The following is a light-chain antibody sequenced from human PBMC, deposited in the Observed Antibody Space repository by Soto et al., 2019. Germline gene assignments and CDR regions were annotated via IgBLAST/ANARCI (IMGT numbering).Light chain of an antibody. V-gene: IGKV1-5*01. CDR3: QQYNSPVT. CDR2: DAA. J-gene: IGKJ1*01. Sequence: DIQMTQSPSTLSASVGDRVTITCRASQSISSWLAWYQQKPGKAPKLLIYDAARLESGVPSRFSGSGSGTEFTLTISSLQPDDFATYYCQQYNSPVTFGQGTKVEIK. CDR1: QSISSW.